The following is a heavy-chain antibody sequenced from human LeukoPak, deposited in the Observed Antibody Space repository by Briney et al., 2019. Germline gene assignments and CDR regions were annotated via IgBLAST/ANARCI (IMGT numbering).Heavy chain of an antibody. CDR3: ARDNSVGDIAWWFDP. Sequence: GASVKVSCKASGDTFIKHWMHWVRRAPGQGLEWVGLINPTGSATLYAQKFQGRVTLTRDMSTNTDYMELRSLKSEDTAVYYCARDNSVGDIAWWFDPWGQGTLVTVSS. CDR1: GDTFIKHW. D-gene: IGHD3-10*01. CDR2: INPTGSAT. J-gene: IGHJ5*02. V-gene: IGHV1-46*01.